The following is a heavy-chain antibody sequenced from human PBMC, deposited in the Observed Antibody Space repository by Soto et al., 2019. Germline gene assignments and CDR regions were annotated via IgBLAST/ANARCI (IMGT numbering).Heavy chain of an antibody. D-gene: IGHD3-22*01. V-gene: IGHV4-39*01. J-gene: IGHJ4*02. CDR3: ARSSYYYDGGGNDY. CDR2: IYYSGST. CDR1: GGSISSSSYY. Sequence: QLQLQESGPGLVKPSETLSLTCTVSGGSISSSSYYWGWIRQPPGKGLEWIGSIYYSGSTYYNPSPKSRVTLSVDTSKTQFSLKLSSVTAADTAVYYCARSSYYYDGGGNDYWGQGTLVTVSS.